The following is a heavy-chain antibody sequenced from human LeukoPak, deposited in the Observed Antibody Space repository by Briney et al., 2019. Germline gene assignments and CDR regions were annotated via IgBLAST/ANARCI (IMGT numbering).Heavy chain of an antibody. Sequence: ASVKVSCKASGYTFTGYYMHWVRQAPGQGLEWMGWMNPNSGNTGYAQKIQGRVTITRNTSISTAYMELSSLRSEDTAVYYCARARSSHYYYYMDVWGKGATVTVSS. CDR1: GYTFTGYY. J-gene: IGHJ6*03. V-gene: IGHV1-8*03. D-gene: IGHD2-2*01. CDR3: ARARSSHYYYYMDV. CDR2: MNPNSGNT.